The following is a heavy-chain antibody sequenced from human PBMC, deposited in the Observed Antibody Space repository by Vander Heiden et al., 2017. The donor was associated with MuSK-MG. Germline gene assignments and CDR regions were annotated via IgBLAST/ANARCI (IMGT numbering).Heavy chain of an antibody. CDR2: ISHDENKI. J-gene: IGHJ4*02. CDR3: ARDDESRVLTAFEY. D-gene: IGHD3-16*01. Sequence: QVQLVESGGGVVQPGRSLRLPCAVSGFTFSTYAMHWVRQAPGKGLEWVAVISHDENKIYYADSVEGRFTISRDNSKNTLYLQMSNLRAEDTAVYYCARDDESRVLTAFEYWGQGTLVTVSS. V-gene: IGHV3-30*04. CDR1: GFTFSTYA.